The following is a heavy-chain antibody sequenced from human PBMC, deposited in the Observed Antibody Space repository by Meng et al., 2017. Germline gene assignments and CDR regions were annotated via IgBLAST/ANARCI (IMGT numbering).Heavy chain of an antibody. CDR2: IIPIFGTA. V-gene: IGHV1-69*01. Sequence: VQLVQFGAEVKKPGASVKFSCKASGGTFSSYAISWVRQAPGQGLEWMGGIIPIFGTANYAQKFQGRVTITADESTSTAYMELSSLRSEDTAVYYCARARDYYDSSGYYSWFDYWGQGTLVTVSS. J-gene: IGHJ4*02. CDR3: ARARDYYDSSGYYSWFDY. D-gene: IGHD3-22*01. CDR1: GGTFSSYA.